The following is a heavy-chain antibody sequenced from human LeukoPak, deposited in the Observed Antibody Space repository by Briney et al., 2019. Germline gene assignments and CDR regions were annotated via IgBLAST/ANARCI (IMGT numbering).Heavy chain of an antibody. J-gene: IGHJ3*02. CDR3: ARVRLEQGPDAFDI. V-gene: IGHV4-39*07. Sequence: SETLSLTCTVSGGSISSSGYYWVWIRQPPGKGLEWIGSIYYTGSTYYNPSLRSRVTISVDTSKNQFSLKLSSVTAADTAVYYCARVRLEQGPDAFDIWGQGTMVTVSS. CDR2: IYYTGST. CDR1: GGSISSSGYY. D-gene: IGHD1/OR15-1a*01.